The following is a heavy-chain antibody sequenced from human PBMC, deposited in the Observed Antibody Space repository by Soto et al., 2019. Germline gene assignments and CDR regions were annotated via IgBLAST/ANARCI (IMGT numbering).Heavy chain of an antibody. Sequence: PSETLSLTCTVSGGSVSSGSYYWSWIRQHPGRGLEWIGYIYYTGNTYYNPSLKSRLAISVDTSKNQFSLKLTSVTAADTALYYCARVLGEERDPYFVGFDSWGQGTQVTVSS. CDR2: IYYTGNT. V-gene: IGHV4-31*03. J-gene: IGHJ4*02. D-gene: IGHD3-9*01. CDR3: ARVLGEERDPYFVGFDS. CDR1: GGSVSSGSYY.